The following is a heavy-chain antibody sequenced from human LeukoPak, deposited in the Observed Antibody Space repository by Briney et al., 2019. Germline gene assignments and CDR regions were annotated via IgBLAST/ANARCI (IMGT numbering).Heavy chain of an antibody. D-gene: IGHD4-17*01. J-gene: IGHJ4*02. CDR1: GYIFTGYY. CDR2: INPNSGGT. Sequence: ASVKVSCKASGYIFTGYYMHWVRQAPGQGLEWMGWINPNSGGTNYAQKFQGWVTMTRDTSISTAYMELSRLRSDDTAVYYCARGYDYGDQFDYWGQGTLVTVSS. CDR3: ARGYDYGDQFDY. V-gene: IGHV1-2*04.